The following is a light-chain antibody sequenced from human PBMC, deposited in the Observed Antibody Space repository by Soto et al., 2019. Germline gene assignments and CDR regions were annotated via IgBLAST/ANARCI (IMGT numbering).Light chain of an antibody. CDR2: GAS. J-gene: IGKJ4*01. CDR1: QDISTY. CDR3: QQYDNPPLT. Sequence: DIPLTQSPSSLSASVGDRVTFTCQASQDISTYLHWYQQKPGQAPKLLIYGASNLETGVPSRFSGSGSGTDFTFTISSLQPEDIATYYCQQYDNPPLTFGGGTKVEIK. V-gene: IGKV1-33*01.